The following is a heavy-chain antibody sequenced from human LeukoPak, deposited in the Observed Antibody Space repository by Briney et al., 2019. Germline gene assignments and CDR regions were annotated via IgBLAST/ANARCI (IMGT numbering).Heavy chain of an antibody. CDR3: ARGSSATDYYYYGMDV. CDR1: GFTFSDHY. CDR2: TGNKANSYTS. Sequence: GGSLRLACAASGFTFSDHYMDWARQAPGKGLEWVGSTGNKANSYTSQYAASVKGRFTISRDDSKNSLYLQMNSLKTEDTAVYYCARGSSATDYYYYGMDVWGQGTTVTVSS. D-gene: IGHD5-24*01. V-gene: IGHV3-72*01. J-gene: IGHJ6*02.